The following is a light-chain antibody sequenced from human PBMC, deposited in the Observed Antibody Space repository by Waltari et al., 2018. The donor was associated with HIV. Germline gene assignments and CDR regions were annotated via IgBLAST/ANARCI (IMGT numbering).Light chain of an antibody. V-gene: IGLV2-14*01. Sequence: QSAPTQPASVSGSPGQSITISCTGTTSDVGGYNHVSWYQQHPGKAPKLMIYEVSNRPSGVSNRLSGSKSGNTASLTISGLQAEDEADYYCSSYTSSNTVVFGGGTKLTVL. CDR3: SSYTSSNTVV. CDR2: EVS. CDR1: TSDVGGYNH. J-gene: IGLJ3*02.